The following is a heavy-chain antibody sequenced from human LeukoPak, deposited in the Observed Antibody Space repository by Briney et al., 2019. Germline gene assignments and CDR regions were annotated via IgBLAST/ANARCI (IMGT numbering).Heavy chain of an antibody. Sequence: GGSLRLSCSASGFTFSSYAMHWVRQAPVKGLEYVSAISSNGGSTYYADSVKGRFTISRDNSKNTLYLQMSSLRAEDTAVYYCVKDAVTMVRGYYFDYWGQGTLVTVSS. D-gene: IGHD3-10*01. CDR2: ISSNGGST. CDR3: VKDAVTMVRGYYFDY. CDR1: GFTFSSYA. V-gene: IGHV3-64D*06. J-gene: IGHJ4*02.